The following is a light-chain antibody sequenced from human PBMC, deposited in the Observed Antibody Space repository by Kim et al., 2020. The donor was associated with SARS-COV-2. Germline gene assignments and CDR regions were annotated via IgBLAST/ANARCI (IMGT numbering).Light chain of an antibody. J-gene: IGKJ2*01. CDR3: QQYGSSRT. V-gene: IGKV3-20*01. Sequence: EIVLTQSPGTLSLSPGERATLSCRASQSVSSSYLAWYQQKPGQAPRLLIYGASSRATGIPDRFSGSGSGTDFTLTISRLEPEDFALYYCQQYGSSRTFGQGTKLEI. CDR2: GAS. CDR1: QSVSSSY.